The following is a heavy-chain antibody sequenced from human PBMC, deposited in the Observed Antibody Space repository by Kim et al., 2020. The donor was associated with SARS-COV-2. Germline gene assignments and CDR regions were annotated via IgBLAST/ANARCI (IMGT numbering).Heavy chain of an antibody. Sequence: SRVTISVDTSKNQFSLKLSSVTAADTAVYYCASPPGRYFDWFSSLGAFDIWGQGTMVTVSS. V-gene: IGHV4-39*07. D-gene: IGHD3-9*01. J-gene: IGHJ3*02. CDR3: ASPPGRYFDWFSSLGAFDI.